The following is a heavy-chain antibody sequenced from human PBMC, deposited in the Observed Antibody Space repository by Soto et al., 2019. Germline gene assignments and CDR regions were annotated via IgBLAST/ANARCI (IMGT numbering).Heavy chain of an antibody. CDR2: INHSGST. Sequence: QVQLQQWGAGLLKPSETLSLTCAVYRGSFSGYYWSWIRQPPGKGLEWIGEINHSGSTNYNPSLKSRVTISVDTSKNQFSLKLSSVTAADTAVYYCARGRPVEYFDYWGQGTLVTVSS. D-gene: IGHD6-19*01. CDR3: ARGRPVEYFDY. CDR1: RGSFSGYY. V-gene: IGHV4-34*01. J-gene: IGHJ4*02.